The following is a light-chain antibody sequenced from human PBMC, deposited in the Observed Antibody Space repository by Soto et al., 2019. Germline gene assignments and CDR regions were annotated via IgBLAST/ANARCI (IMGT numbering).Light chain of an antibody. V-gene: IGLV6-57*03. CDR2: EDN. J-gene: IGLJ1*01. Sequence: NFMLTQPHSVSESPGKTVTISCTRSGGSIASGYVQWYQQRPGSAPTTVIYEDNQRPSGVPDRFSGSIDRSSNSASLTISGLKTDDEADYYCQSYHSSTPYVFGTGTKLTVL. CDR1: GGSIASGY. CDR3: QSYHSSTPYV.